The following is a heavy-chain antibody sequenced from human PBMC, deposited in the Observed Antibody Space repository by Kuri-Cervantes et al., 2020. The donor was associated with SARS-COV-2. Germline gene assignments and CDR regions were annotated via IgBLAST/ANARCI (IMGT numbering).Heavy chain of an antibody. CDR1: GGSFSSYY. D-gene: IGHD6-13*01. CDR2: INHSGST. CDR3: ARVGSWQGTFDY. Sequence: GSLRLSCAVYGGSFSSYYWSWIRQPPGKGLEWIGEINHSGSTNYNPSLKSRVTISVDTSKNQFSLKLSSVTAADTAVYYSARVGSWQGTFDYWGQGTLVTVSS. J-gene: IGHJ4*02. V-gene: IGHV4-34*01.